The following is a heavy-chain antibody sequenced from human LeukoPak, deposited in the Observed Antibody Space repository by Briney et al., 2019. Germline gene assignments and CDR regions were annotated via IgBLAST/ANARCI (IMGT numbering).Heavy chain of an antibody. Sequence: PSETLSLTCTVSGGSISSYYWSWIRQPPGKGLEWIGYMYYSGRTNYNPSLKSRVTISVDTSKNQFSLKLSSVTAADTAVYYCARTFSESYYYCGMDVWGQGTTVTVSS. CDR2: MYYSGRT. CDR1: GGSISSYY. CDR3: ARTFSESYYYCGMDV. J-gene: IGHJ6*02. V-gene: IGHV4-59*01. D-gene: IGHD1-26*01.